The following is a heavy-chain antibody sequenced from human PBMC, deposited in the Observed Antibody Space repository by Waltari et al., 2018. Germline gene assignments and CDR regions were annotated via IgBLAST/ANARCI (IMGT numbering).Heavy chain of an antibody. V-gene: IGHV4-39*07. D-gene: IGHD3-16*01. CDR2: IYYSGST. CDR3: ARVVGRVKRGYYYMDV. CDR1: GGSISSSSYY. Sequence: QLQLQESGPGLVKPSETLSLTCTVSGGSISSSSYYWGWIRQPPGKGLEWIGSIYYSGSTNYNPSLKSRVTISVDTSKNQFSLKLSSVTAADTAVYYCARVVGRVKRGYYYMDVWGKGTTVTISS. J-gene: IGHJ6*03.